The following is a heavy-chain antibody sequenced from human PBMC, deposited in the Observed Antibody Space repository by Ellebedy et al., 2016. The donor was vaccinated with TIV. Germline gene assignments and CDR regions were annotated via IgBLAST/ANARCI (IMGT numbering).Heavy chain of an antibody. J-gene: IGHJ5*01. CDR1: GFSFRSYW. Sequence: PGGSLRLSCAASGFSFRSYWMAWVRQATGKGLEWVANIYQDGSQRYYVDSVKGRFTISRDNAKNSLYLQMNSLRIDDTAVYYCARRGSYGDYAVQINNWFDSWGPGTRVTVYS. CDR3: ARRGSYGDYAVQINNWFDS. CDR2: IYQDGSQR. D-gene: IGHD4-17*01. V-gene: IGHV3-7*01.